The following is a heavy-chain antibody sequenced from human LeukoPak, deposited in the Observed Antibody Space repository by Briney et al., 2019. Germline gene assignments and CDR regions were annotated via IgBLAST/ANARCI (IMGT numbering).Heavy chain of an antibody. Sequence: SETLSLTCTVSGGSISSSSYYWGWIRQPPGKGLEWIGSIYYSGSTYYNPSLKSRVTISVDRSKNQFSLKLSSVTAADTAVYYCARVRAVVVIATVIDYWGQGTLVTVSS. CDR3: ARVRAVVVIATVIDY. D-gene: IGHD2-21*01. V-gene: IGHV4-39*07. CDR1: GGSISSSSYY. CDR2: IYYSGST. J-gene: IGHJ4*02.